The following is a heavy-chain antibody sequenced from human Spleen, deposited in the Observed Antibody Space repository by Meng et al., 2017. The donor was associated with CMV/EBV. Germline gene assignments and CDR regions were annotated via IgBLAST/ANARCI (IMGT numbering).Heavy chain of an antibody. J-gene: IGHJ4*02. Sequence: CTASGGTFSSYAISWVRPTPGQGLEWMRCLIAIFGTANYAQKFQGRVAIATADSTGTAYVGLSSLRSEDTAVYYCARDKWEPNRFDHWGQGTLVTVSS. D-gene: IGHD1-26*01. CDR3: ARDKWEPNRFDH. CDR2: LIAIFGTA. V-gene: IGHV1-69*05. CDR1: GGTFSSYA.